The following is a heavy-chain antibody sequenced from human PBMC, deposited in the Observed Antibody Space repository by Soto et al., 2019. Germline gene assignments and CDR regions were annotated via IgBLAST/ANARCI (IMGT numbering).Heavy chain of an antibody. V-gene: IGHV4-4*02. Sequence: TLSLTCAVSAGSISSNSWWIWVRQPPGKGLEWIGEIYHSGSTTYSPSLKSPVTISVDKSKNQFSLKLSSVAAADTAVYYCARRGDGSGSLDYWGRGTLVTVSS. CDR1: AGSISSNSW. CDR3: ARRGDGSGSLDY. J-gene: IGHJ4*02. CDR2: IYHSGST. D-gene: IGHD3-10*01.